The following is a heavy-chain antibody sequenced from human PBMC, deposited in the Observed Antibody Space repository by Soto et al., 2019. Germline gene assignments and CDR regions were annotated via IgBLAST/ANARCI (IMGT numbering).Heavy chain of an antibody. CDR3: AKDRRAGGNSAFYFDF. Sequence: GGSLRLSCAASGFKFSNYATSWVRQAPGKGLEWVSLISATGGGTYYADSVKGRFTISRDSSHNTLYLQVHSLTAEDTAVYYCAKDRRAGGNSAFYFDFWGQGAQVTVSS. CDR2: ISATGGGT. D-gene: IGHD3-16*01. J-gene: IGHJ4*02. CDR1: GFKFSNYA. V-gene: IGHV3-23*01.